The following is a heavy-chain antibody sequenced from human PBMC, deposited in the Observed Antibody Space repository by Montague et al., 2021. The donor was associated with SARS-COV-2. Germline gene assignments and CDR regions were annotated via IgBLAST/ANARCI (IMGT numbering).Heavy chain of an antibody. D-gene: IGHD3-16*02. J-gene: IGHJ4*02. CDR3: ARDNYDYVWGSYRYIY. V-gene: IGHV3-30*04. Sequence: SLSLSWSASGFTFSSYAMHWVRQAPGKGLEWVAVISYDGSNKYYADSVKGRFTISRDNSKDTLYLQMNSLRAEDTAVYYCARDNYDYVWGSYRYIYWGQGTLVTVSS. CDR2: ISYDGSNK. CDR1: GFTFSSYA.